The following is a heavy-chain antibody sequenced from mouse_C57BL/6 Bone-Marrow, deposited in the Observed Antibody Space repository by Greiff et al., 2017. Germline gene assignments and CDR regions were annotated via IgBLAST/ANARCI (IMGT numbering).Heavy chain of an antibody. CDR2: IYPGGGYT. CDR1: GYTFTNYW. J-gene: IGHJ1*03. D-gene: IGHD1-1*01. CDR3: AREGTYYGSRGWYFDV. V-gene: IGHV1-63*01. Sequence: QVQLQQSGAELVRPGTSVKMSCKASGYTFTNYWIGWAKQRPGHGLEWIGDIYPGGGYTNYNEKLKGKATLNADKSSSTSYMQLSSLTSEDSAVYYGAREGTYYGSRGWYFDVWGTGTTVTVSS.